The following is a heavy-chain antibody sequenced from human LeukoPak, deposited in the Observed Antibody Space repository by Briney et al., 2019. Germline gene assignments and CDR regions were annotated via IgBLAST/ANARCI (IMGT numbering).Heavy chain of an antibody. CDR2: IKSKTDGGTT. CDR3: TSQTTDFWSGYYTRRGVDY. J-gene: IGHJ4*02. V-gene: IGHV3-15*01. CDR1: GFTFSNAW. Sequence: PGGSLRLSCAASGFTFSNAWMSWVRQAPGKGLEWVGRIKSKTDGGTTDYAAPVKGRFTISRDDSKNTLYLQMNSLKTEDTAVYYCTSQTTDFWSGYYTRRGVDYWGQGTLVTVSS. D-gene: IGHD3-3*01.